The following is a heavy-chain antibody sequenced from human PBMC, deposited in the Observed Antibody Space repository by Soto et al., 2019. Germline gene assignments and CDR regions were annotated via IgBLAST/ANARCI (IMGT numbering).Heavy chain of an antibody. D-gene: IGHD3-16*01. Sequence: PGGSLRLSCAASGFTFRSYAMSWVRQAPGKGLEWVSGISAGGGRTYYADSVKGRFTISRDDSKNTLCLQINSLRAEDTAVYYCAKGAILGGKSYSKYGMDVWGQGTTVTVSS. CDR1: GFTFRSYA. J-gene: IGHJ6*02. V-gene: IGHV3-23*01. CDR3: AKGAILGGKSYSKYGMDV. CDR2: ISAGGGRT.